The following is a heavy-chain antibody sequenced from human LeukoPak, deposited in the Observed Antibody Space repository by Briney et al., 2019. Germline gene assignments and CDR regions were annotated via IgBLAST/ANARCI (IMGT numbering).Heavy chain of an antibody. Sequence: SETLSLTCKVSGGSISSSNYYWGWIRQPPGKGLEWIGSMYYSGSTYYNPSLKSRVTISVDTSKNQFSLKLSSVTAADTAVYYCARDFRRSMHFFDYWGQGTLVTVSS. D-gene: IGHD2/OR15-2a*01. V-gene: IGHV4-39*07. J-gene: IGHJ4*02. CDR2: MYYSGST. CDR1: GGSISSSNYY. CDR3: ARDFRRSMHFFDY.